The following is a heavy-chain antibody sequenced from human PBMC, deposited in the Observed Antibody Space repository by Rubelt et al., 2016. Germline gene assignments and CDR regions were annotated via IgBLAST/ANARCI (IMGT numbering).Heavy chain of an antibody. V-gene: IGHV4-39*01. CDR3: ARHAASIAVAGTSSWFDP. J-gene: IGHJ5*02. CDR2: IYYSVST. CDR1: GGSISSSSYY. D-gene: IGHD6-19*01. Sequence: QLQLQESGPGLVKPSETLSLTCTVSGGSISSSSYYWGWIRQPPGKGLEWIGSIYYSVSTYYNPSLKSRFTISVETSKNQFSLKLSSVTAADTAVYYCARHAASIAVAGTSSWFDPWGQGTLVTVSS.